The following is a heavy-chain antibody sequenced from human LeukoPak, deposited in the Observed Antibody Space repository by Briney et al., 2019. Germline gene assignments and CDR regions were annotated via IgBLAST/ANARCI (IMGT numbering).Heavy chain of an antibody. J-gene: IGHJ3*02. Sequence: GGSLRLSCAASGFTFSSYSMNWVRQAPGKGLEWVSAISGSGGSTYYADSVKGRFTISRDNSKNTLYLQMNSLRAEDTAVYYCASIAVAGRDAFDIWGQGTMVTVSS. V-gene: IGHV3-23*01. CDR3: ASIAVAGRDAFDI. CDR2: ISGSGGST. CDR1: GFTFSSYS. D-gene: IGHD6-19*01.